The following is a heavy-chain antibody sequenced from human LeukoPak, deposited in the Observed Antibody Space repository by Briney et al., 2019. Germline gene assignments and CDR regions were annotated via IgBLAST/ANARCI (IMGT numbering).Heavy chain of an antibody. Sequence: PSETLSLTCAVYGGSFSGYYWSWIRQPPGKGLEWIGEINHSGSTNYNPSLKSRVTISVDTSKNQFSLKLSSVTAADTAVYYCARAGRTKYYYGSVSPQGNWFDPWGQGTLVTVSS. D-gene: IGHD3-10*01. CDR1: GGSFSGYY. V-gene: IGHV4-34*01. J-gene: IGHJ5*02. CDR2: INHSGST. CDR3: ARAGRTKYYYGSVSPQGNWFDP.